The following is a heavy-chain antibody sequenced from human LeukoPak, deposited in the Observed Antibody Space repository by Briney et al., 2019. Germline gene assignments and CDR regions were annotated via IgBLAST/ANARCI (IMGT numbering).Heavy chain of an antibody. CDR1: GYNFVNYW. Sequence: GESLKISCKGSGYNFVNYWIAWVRQMPGKGLECMGIIYPGDSDTRYSPSFQGQVTISVDKSISTAYLQWSSLQASDTAMYYCAKHESGTNWFDPWGQGTLVTVFS. CDR3: AKHESGTNWFDP. CDR2: IYPGDSDT. J-gene: IGHJ5*02. V-gene: IGHV5-51*01.